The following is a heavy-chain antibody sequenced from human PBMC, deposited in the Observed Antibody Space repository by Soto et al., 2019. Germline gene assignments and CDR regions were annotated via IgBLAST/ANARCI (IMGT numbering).Heavy chain of an antibody. Sequence: GASVKVSCKASGYTFTSYGFSWVRQAPGQGLEWMGIISAYSGNTSYAQKFQGRVTMTTDTSTSTVYMELSSLRSEDTAVYYCARSLWFGEGNWFDPWGQGTLVTVSS. V-gene: IGHV1-18*01. CDR2: ISAYSGNT. D-gene: IGHD3-10*01. CDR1: GYTFTSYG. CDR3: ARSLWFGEGNWFDP. J-gene: IGHJ5*02.